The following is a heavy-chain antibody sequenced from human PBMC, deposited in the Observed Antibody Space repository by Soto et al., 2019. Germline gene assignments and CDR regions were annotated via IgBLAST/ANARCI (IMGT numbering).Heavy chain of an antibody. CDR3: ARGKGVVVPAAKLYYHYGMDV. V-gene: IGHV2-70*01. D-gene: IGHD2-2*01. Sequence: SGPTLVNPTQTLTLTCTFSGFSLSTSGMCVSWIRQPPGKALEWLALIDWDDDKYYSTSLKTRLTISKDTSKNQVVLTMTNMDPVDTATYYCARGKGVVVPAAKLYYHYGMDVWGQGTTVTVSS. CDR2: IDWDDDK. J-gene: IGHJ6*02. CDR1: GFSLSTSGMC.